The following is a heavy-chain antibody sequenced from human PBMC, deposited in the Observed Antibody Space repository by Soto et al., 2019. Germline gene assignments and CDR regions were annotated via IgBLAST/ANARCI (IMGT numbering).Heavy chain of an antibody. J-gene: IGHJ3*02. CDR1: GFTFSSYS. V-gene: IGHV3-21*01. CDR3: ARDYGGDAFDI. Sequence: GGSLRLSCAASGFTFSSYSMNWVRQAPGKGLEWVSVICNSSSNKYYADSVKGRFTISRDNAKNTLYLQMNSLRAEDTAVYYCARDYGGDAFDIWGQGKMVTVSS. CDR2: ICNSSSNK. D-gene: IGHD4-17*01.